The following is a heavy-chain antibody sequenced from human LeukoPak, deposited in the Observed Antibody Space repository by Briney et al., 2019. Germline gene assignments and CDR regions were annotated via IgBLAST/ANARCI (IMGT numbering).Heavy chain of an antibody. J-gene: IGHJ4*02. CDR3: ARDSRLSSGYYDSSGYSLDY. CDR2: MSPNSGDT. Sequence: ASVKVSCKASGYTFTSYDFNWVRQATGQRPEWMGWMSPNSGDTGYAQKFQDRVTMTRNTSISTAYMELSSLRSDDTAVYYCARDSRLSSGYYDSSGYSLDYWGQGTLVTVSS. V-gene: IGHV1-8*01. CDR1: GYTFTSYD. D-gene: IGHD3-22*01.